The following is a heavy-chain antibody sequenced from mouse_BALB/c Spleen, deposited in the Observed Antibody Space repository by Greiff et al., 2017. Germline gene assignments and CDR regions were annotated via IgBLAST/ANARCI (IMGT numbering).Heavy chain of an antibody. CDR1: GFTFSDYY. V-gene: IGHV5-4*02. CDR3: AREGLYYRYGGKTFAY. CDR2: ISDGGSYT. Sequence: DVMLVESGGGLVKPGGSLKLSCAASGFTFSDYYMYWVRQTPEKRLEWVATISDGGSYTYYPDSVKGRFTISRDNAKNNLYLQMSSLKSEDTAMYYCAREGLYYRYGGKTFAYWGQGTLVTVSA. J-gene: IGHJ3*01. D-gene: IGHD2-14*01.